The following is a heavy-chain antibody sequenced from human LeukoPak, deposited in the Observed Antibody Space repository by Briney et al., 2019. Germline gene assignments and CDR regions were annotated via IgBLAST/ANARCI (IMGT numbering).Heavy chain of an antibody. CDR3: ARYCGGDCRYAFDI. Sequence: SETLSLTCTVSGGSISSYYWSWIRQPPGKGLEWIGYIYYSGSTNYNPSLKSRVTISVDTSKNQFSLKLSSVTAADTAVYYCARYCGGDCRYAFDIWGQGTMVTVSS. V-gene: IGHV4-59*01. CDR1: GGSISSYY. D-gene: IGHD2-21*02. J-gene: IGHJ3*02. CDR2: IYYSGST.